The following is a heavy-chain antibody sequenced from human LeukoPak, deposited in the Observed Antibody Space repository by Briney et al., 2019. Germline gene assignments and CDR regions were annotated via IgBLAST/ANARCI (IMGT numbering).Heavy chain of an antibody. J-gene: IGHJ4*02. CDR1: GYTFTSYG. CDR3: ARIRPYYYGSGPPASLDY. D-gene: IGHD3-10*01. V-gene: IGHV1-18*01. CDR2: ISAYDGNT. Sequence: ASVKVSCKASGYTFTSYGISWVRQAPGQGLEWMGWISAYDGNTNYAQKLQGRVTMTTDTSTSTAYMELRSLRSDDTAVYYCARIRPYYYGSGPPASLDYWGQGTLVTVSS.